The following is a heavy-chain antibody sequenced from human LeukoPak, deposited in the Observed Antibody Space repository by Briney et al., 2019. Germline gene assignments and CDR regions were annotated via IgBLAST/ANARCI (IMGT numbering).Heavy chain of an antibody. V-gene: IGHV4-61*02. Sequence: SETLSLTCTVSGGSISSGSYYWSWIRQPAGKGLEWIGRIYTSGSTNYNPSLKSRVTISVDTSKNQFSLKLSSVTAADTAVYYCARDRVAAADNYYFDYWGQGAQVTVSS. CDR1: GGSISSGSYY. CDR3: ARDRVAAADNYYFDY. D-gene: IGHD6-13*01. CDR2: IYTSGST. J-gene: IGHJ4*02.